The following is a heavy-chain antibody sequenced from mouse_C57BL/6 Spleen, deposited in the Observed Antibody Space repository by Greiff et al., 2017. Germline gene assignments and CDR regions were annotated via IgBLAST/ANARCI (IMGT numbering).Heavy chain of an antibody. J-gene: IGHJ4*01. CDR2: IYPGCGNT. CDR3: ARTWDEGYAMDY. Sequence: QVQLQQSGPELVQPGASVKISCTASGYSFTSSYIHWVKQRPGQGLEWIGWIYPGCGNTKYNEKFKGKATLTADTTSSTAFMQLSSLTSEDSAVYYCARTWDEGYAMDYWGQGTSVTVSS. D-gene: IGHD4-1*01. CDR1: GYSFTSSY. V-gene: IGHV1-66*01.